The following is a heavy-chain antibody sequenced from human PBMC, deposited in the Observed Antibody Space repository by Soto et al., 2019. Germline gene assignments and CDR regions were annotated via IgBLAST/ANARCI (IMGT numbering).Heavy chain of an antibody. Sequence: QITLKESGPTLVKPTQTLTLTCTFSGFSLTTRGVGVGWIRQPPGKALECLALIYWDDDKRYSPSLQSRLSITKDTSKNQVGLTMTNVHPVDTATYYCAHIPNYYQYDWFDPWGQGTLVSVSS. CDR1: GFSLTTRGVG. CDR3: AHIPNYYQYDWFDP. V-gene: IGHV2-5*02. J-gene: IGHJ5*02. D-gene: IGHD3-16*01. CDR2: IYWDDDK.